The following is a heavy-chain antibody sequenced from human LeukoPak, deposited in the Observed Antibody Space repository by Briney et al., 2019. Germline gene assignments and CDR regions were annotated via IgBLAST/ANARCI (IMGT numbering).Heavy chain of an antibody. J-gene: IGHJ4*02. V-gene: IGHV3-7*01. CDR2: IKQDGSEK. D-gene: IGHD3-22*01. CDR3: ARDSDYYDSSGYYGY. CDR1: GFTFSSYW. Sequence: GGSLRLSCAASGFTFSSYWMSWVRQAPGKGLEWVANIKQDGSEKYYVDSVKGRFTISRDNAKNSLYLQMNSLRAEGTAVYYCARDSDYYDSSGYYGYWGQGTLVTVSS.